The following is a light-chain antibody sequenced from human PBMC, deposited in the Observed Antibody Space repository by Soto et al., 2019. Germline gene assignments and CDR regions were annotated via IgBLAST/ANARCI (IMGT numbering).Light chain of an antibody. Sequence: DIQMTRSPSPLFASVGAGVTITARASRGISNIVNWYQQKQGKAPNLLVYDASNLQPGVPSRFSGSGSGTVFSFTISSLQPDDIATYFCQQFFDLPYTFGQGTKLQI. J-gene: IGKJ2*01. CDR3: QQFFDLPYT. CDR1: RGISNI. CDR2: DAS. V-gene: IGKV1-33*01.